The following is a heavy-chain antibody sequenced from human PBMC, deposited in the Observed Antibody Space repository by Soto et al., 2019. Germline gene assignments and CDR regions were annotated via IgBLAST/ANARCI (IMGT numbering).Heavy chain of an antibody. Sequence: PSETLSLTCTVSGGSISSSSYYWGWIRQPPGKGLEWIGSIYYSGSTYYNPSLKSRVTISVDASKNQFSLKLSSVTAADTAVYYCARLRITMVRGVIIGYYYYGMDVWGQGTTVTVSS. CDR1: GGSISSSSYY. J-gene: IGHJ6*02. CDR3: ARLRITMVRGVIIGYYYYGMDV. CDR2: IYYSGST. D-gene: IGHD3-10*01. V-gene: IGHV4-39*01.